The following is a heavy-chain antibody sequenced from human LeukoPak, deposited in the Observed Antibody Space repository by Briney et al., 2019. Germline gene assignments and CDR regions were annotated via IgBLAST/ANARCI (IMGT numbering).Heavy chain of an antibody. Sequence: SETLSLTCAVYGGSFGGYYWSWIRQPPGKGLEWIGEINHSGSTNYNPSLKSRVTISVDTSKNQFSLKLSSVTAADTAVYYCARGWRRSSTSCYTSAYFDYWGQGTLVTVSS. J-gene: IGHJ4*02. D-gene: IGHD2-2*02. V-gene: IGHV4-34*01. CDR2: INHSGST. CDR1: GGSFGGYY. CDR3: ARGWRRSSTSCYTSAYFDY.